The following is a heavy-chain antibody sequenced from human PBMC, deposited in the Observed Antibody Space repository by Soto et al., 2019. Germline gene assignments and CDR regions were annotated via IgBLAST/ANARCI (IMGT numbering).Heavy chain of an antibody. CDR1: GFTFSSYS. Sequence: VGSLRLSCAASGFTFSSYSMNWVRQAPGKGLEWVSSISSSSSYIYYADSVKGRFTISRDNAKNSLYLQMNSLRAEDTAVYYCARDRDYYDSSGYYPDAFDIWGQGTMVTVS. J-gene: IGHJ3*02. D-gene: IGHD3-22*01. CDR2: ISSSSSYI. V-gene: IGHV3-21*01. CDR3: ARDRDYYDSSGYYPDAFDI.